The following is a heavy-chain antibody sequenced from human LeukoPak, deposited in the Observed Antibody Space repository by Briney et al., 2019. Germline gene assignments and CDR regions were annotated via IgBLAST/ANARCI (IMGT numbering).Heavy chain of an antibody. D-gene: IGHD5-24*01. V-gene: IGHV3-11*01. CDR1: GFTFSDYY. J-gene: IGHJ4*02. CDR3: AREAQMATTPFDY. Sequence: GGSLRLSCAASGFTFSDYYMSWIRQAPGKGLEWLSYISNRGGTIYYADSVTGRFTISRDNAKNSLYLQMNSLRAEDTAVYYCAREAQMATTPFDYWGQGTLVTVSS. CDR2: ISNRGGTI.